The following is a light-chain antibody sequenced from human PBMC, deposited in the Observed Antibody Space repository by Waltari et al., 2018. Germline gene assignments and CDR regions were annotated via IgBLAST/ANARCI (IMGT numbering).Light chain of an antibody. Sequence: EIVLTQSPGSLSSSPGERVTLPCRASQSVSRALAWYQQKPGQAPRLLIFGASNRATGIPARFSGSGSETDFSLTISRLEPEDFAVYYCQHYVRLPATFGRGTKVEIK. CDR1: QSVSRA. V-gene: IGKV3-20*01. CDR2: GAS. CDR3: QHYVRLPAT. J-gene: IGKJ1*01.